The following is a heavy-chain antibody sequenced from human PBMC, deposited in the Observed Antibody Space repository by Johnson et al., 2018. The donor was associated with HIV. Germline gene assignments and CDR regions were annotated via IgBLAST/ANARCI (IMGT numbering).Heavy chain of an antibody. Sequence: EVQLVESGGGFEQPGGSLRLSCAAPGIPFRCYAMSWVRQAPGKGMEWVSSLGGSGAHTYYADSVKGRFTISRDNYKNTLYLQMNSLRAEDTGVYYCAKKQAKNRKHYDVKMEDAFDIWGQGTMVTVSS. V-gene: IGHV3-23*04. D-gene: IGHD3-22*01. CDR2: LGGSGAHT. CDR1: GIPFRCYA. CDR3: AKKQAKNRKHYDVKMEDAFDI. J-gene: IGHJ3*02.